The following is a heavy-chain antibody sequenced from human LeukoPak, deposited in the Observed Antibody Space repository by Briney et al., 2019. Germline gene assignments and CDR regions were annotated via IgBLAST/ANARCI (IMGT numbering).Heavy chain of an antibody. J-gene: IGHJ6*02. CDR1: GFTLDDSA. V-gene: IGHV3-9*01. Sequence: GGSLRLSCAASGFTLDDSAMHWVRQAPGKGLEWASGINWNSGSIAYVDSVKGRFTISRGNARNSLYLQMNSLRPEDTALYYCVKDVSSTVYYWYGMDVWGQGTTVTVSS. CDR3: VKDVSSTVYYWYGMDV. CDR2: INWNSGSI. D-gene: IGHD2-2*01.